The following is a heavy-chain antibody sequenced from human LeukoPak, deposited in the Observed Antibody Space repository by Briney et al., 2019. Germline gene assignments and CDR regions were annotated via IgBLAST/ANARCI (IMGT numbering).Heavy chain of an antibody. D-gene: IGHD3-22*01. CDR2: ISVRSNYI. J-gene: IGHJ4*02. V-gene: IGHV3-21*01. Sequence: GGSLSLSFAASGSPFSSHSINWARQAPGKGLEWVSSISVRSNYIYYADSGRGRFRFSRDDARDSLFLQMNSLRAEDTAVYYCVRLRRNSDTSGFYYYYDLWGQGTLVTVSS. CDR1: GSPFSSHS. CDR3: VRLRRNSDTSGFYYYYDL.